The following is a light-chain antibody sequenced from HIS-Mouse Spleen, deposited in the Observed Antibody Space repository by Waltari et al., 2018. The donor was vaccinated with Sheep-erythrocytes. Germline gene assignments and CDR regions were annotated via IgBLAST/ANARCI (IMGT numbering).Light chain of an antibody. V-gene: IGLV3-1*01. CDR3: QAWDSSTVV. CDR2: QDS. Sequence: SYELTQPPSVSVSPGQTASITCSGDTLGDKYACWYHQKQGQSPVLVIYQDSKRPSGIPERFSGSNSGNTATLTISGTQAMDEADYYCQAWDSSTVVFGGGTKLTVL. J-gene: IGLJ2*01. CDR1: TLGDKY.